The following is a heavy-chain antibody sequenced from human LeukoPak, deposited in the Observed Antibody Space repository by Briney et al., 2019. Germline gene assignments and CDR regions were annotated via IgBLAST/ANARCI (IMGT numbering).Heavy chain of an antibody. Sequence: ASVKVSCKASGYTFTGYYMHWVRQAPGQGLEWMGRINPNSGGTNYAQKFQVRVTMTRDTSISTAYMELSRLRSDDTAVYYCAGGHIAGAGYYYYYYMDVWGKGTMVTVSS. CDR1: GYTFTGYY. J-gene: IGHJ6*03. CDR3: AGGHIAGAGYYYYYYMDV. V-gene: IGHV1-2*06. D-gene: IGHD6-13*01. CDR2: INPNSGGT.